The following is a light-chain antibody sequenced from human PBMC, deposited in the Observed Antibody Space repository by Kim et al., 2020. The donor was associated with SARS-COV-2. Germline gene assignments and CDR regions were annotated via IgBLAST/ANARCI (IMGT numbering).Light chain of an antibody. J-gene: IGLJ2*01. V-gene: IGLV2-14*04. CDR1: SSDVGGYNY. Sequence: GQSITISCTGTSSDVGGYNYVSWYQQHPGKAPKLMIYYVSKRPSGVSNRFSGSKSGNTASLTISGLQAEDEADYYCSSYTSSSTVVFGGGTQLTVL. CDR3: SSYTSSSTVV. CDR2: YVS.